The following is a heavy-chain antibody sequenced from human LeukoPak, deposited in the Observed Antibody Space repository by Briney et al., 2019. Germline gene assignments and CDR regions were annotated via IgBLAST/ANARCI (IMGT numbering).Heavy chain of an antibody. CDR1: GGSISSSNYY. J-gene: IGHJ4*02. Sequence: PSETLSLTCTVSGGSISSSNYYWGWIRQPPGKGLEWIGTIYYSGSTYYNPSLKSRVTISVDTSKNQFSLKLSSVTAADTAVYYCARGLTTYYDFWSGSLNPLFDYWGQGTLVTVSS. CDR3: ARGLTTYYDFWSGSLNPLFDY. V-gene: IGHV4-39*07. CDR2: IYYSGST. D-gene: IGHD3-3*01.